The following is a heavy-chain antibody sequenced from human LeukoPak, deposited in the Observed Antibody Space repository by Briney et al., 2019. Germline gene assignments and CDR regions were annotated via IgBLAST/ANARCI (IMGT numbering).Heavy chain of an antibody. CDR2: FDPEDGET. CDR3: ATVKDFGYSGTRDAFDI. CDR1: GYTLTELS. D-gene: IGHD5-12*01. J-gene: IGHJ3*02. Sequence: ASVKVSCKVSGYTLTELSMHWVRQAPGKGLEWMGGFDPEDGETIYAQKFQGRVTMTEDTSTDTAYMELSSPRSEDTAVYYCATVKDFGYSGTRDAFDIWGQGTMVTVSS. V-gene: IGHV1-24*01.